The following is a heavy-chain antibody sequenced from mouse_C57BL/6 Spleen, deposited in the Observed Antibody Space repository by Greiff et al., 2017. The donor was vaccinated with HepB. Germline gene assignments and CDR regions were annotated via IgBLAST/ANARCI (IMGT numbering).Heavy chain of an antibody. Sequence: QVQLKQSGAELARPGASVKLSCKASGYTFTSYGISWVKQRTGQGLEWIGEIYPRSGNTYYNEKFKGKTTLTADQSSSTAYMELRSLTSEDSAVYFCARKGDGNPFAYWGQGTLVTVSA. CDR2: IYPRSGNT. J-gene: IGHJ3*01. V-gene: IGHV1-81*01. CDR3: ARKGDGNPFAY. D-gene: IGHD2-1*01. CDR1: GYTFTSYG.